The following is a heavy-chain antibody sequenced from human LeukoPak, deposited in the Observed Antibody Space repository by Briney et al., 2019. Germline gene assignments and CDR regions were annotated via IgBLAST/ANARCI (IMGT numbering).Heavy chain of an antibody. CDR3: ARVGFGAGDAFDI. J-gene: IGHJ3*02. CDR2: IKQDGSEK. V-gene: IGHV3-7*01. D-gene: IGHD1-26*01. Sequence: GGSLRLSCAASGFTFSSYWMSWVRQAPGKGLEWVANIKQDGSEKYYVDSVKGRFTISRDNAKNSLYLQMNSLRAEDTAVYYCARVGFGAGDAFDIWGQGTMVTVSS. CDR1: GFTFSSYW.